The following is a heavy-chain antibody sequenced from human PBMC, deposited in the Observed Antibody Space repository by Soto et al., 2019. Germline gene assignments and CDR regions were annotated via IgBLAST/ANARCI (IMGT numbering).Heavy chain of an antibody. J-gene: IGHJ4*02. Sequence: ASVKVSCKASGFTFSGYTIHWVRQAPGQRLEWMGWIKADNTNTKYSQKFQGRVTMTGDTSASTVYMELGSLRSEDTAVYYCARGGGIVVVTAPYDHWGQGTLVTVSS. V-gene: IGHV1-3*01. CDR3: ARGGGIVVVTAPYDH. CDR1: GFTFSGYT. CDR2: IKADNTNT. D-gene: IGHD2-21*02.